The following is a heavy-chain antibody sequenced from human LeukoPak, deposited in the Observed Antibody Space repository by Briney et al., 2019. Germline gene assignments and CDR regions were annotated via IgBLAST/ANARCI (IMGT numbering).Heavy chain of an antibody. D-gene: IGHD1-14*01. CDR1: GFSLSNYG. CDR3: ARDHRPEIQYYYLDV. V-gene: IGHV3-33*01. CDR2: LLYDGNTK. J-gene: IGHJ6*03. Sequence: GGSLRLSCAASGFSLSNYGMHGVRQAPGKGLEWVAALLYDGNTKHYADSVKGRFTISRDISKNTFYLQMNSLTAEDTAVYYCARDHRPEIQYYYLDVWGKGPTVAVSS.